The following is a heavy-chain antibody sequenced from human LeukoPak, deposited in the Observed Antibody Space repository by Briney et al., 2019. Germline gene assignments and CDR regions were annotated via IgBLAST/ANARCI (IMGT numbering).Heavy chain of an antibody. Sequence: PSETLSLTCTVSGGSISSYYWSWIRQPSGKGLEWIGYIYYSGSTNYNPSLKSRVTISVDTSKNQFSLKLSSVTAADTAVYYCVRGRYSSGWFKDKNWFDPWGQGIPVTVSS. CDR1: GGSISSYY. J-gene: IGHJ5*02. V-gene: IGHV4-59*12. CDR3: VRGRYSSGWFKDKNWFDP. D-gene: IGHD6-19*01. CDR2: IYYSGST.